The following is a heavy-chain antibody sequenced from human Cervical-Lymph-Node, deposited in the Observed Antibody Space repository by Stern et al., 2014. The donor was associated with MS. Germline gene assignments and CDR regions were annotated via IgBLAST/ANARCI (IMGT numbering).Heavy chain of an antibody. CDR1: GFTFSDYY. J-gene: IGHJ4*02. CDR2: ISTSGTHT. D-gene: IGHD6-19*01. CDR3: YLYSSSPLLGD. V-gene: IGHV3-11*06. Sequence: VQLVESGGGLVQPGGSLTLSCAASGFTFSDYYMSWIRQAPGKGLEWISYISTSGTHTTYVDSVKGRFTISRDNAKNSLYLQMNSLRAEDTAVYYCYLYSSSPLLGDWGQGTLVTVSS.